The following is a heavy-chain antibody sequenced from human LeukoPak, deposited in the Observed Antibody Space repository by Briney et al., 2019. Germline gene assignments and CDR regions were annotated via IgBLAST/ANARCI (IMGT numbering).Heavy chain of an antibody. CDR3: ARYCSGGCYSGVDY. CDR2: ILHDEK. D-gene: IGHD2-15*01. Sequence: GSLRLSCAASGFTFSSFGMHWVRQAPGRGLEWVALILHDEKHYADSVKGRFTISRDNSKNTLYLQMDTLRAEDTAVYYCARYCSGGCYSGVDYWGQGTLVTVPS. J-gene: IGHJ4*02. V-gene: IGHV3-33*05. CDR1: GFTFSSFG.